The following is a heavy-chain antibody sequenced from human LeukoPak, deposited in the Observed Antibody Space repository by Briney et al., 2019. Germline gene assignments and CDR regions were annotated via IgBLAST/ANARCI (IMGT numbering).Heavy chain of an antibody. D-gene: IGHD6-19*01. J-gene: IGHJ4*02. V-gene: IGHV3-48*01. Sequence: KPGGSLRLSCAASGFTFSTYSMNWVRQAPGKGLEWVSYISSSSSTIYYADSVKGRFTISRDNSKNTLYLQMNSLRAEDTAVYYCAKAYSSGWRTWVYFDYWGQGTLVTVSS. CDR2: ISSSSSTI. CDR3: AKAYSSGWRTWVYFDY. CDR1: GFTFSTYS.